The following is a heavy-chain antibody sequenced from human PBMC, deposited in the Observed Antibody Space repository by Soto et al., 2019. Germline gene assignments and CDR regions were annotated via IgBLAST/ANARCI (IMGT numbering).Heavy chain of an antibody. CDR2: IYYSGST. CDR3: ARGGYDFWSGYYYYYGMDV. CDR1: GGSISSGDYY. V-gene: IGHV4-30-4*01. D-gene: IGHD3-3*01. Sequence: SETLSLTCTVSGGSISSGDYYWSWIRQPPGKGLEWIGYIYYSGSTYYNPSLKSRVTISVDTSKNQFSLKLSSVTAADTAVYYCARGGYDFWSGYYYYYGMDVWGQGTTVTVSS. J-gene: IGHJ6*02.